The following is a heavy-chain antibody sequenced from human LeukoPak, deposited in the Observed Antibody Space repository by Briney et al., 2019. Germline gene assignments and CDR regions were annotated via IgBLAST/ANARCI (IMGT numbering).Heavy chain of an antibody. D-gene: IGHD2-2*01. Sequence: PGGSLRLSCAASGFTFSDYYVSWIRQAPGKGLVWVSRISTDGSSTTYADSVKGRFTISRDNAKNTLYLEMNSLRAEDTAVYYCARDRYCTTTRCSDYWGQGTLVAVSS. V-gene: IGHV3-74*03. CDR2: ISTDGSST. CDR1: GFTFSDYY. J-gene: IGHJ4*02. CDR3: ARDRYCTTTRCSDY.